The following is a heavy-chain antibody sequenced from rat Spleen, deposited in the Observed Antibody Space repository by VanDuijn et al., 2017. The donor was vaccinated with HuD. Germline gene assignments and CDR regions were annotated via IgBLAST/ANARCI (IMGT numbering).Heavy chain of an antibody. CDR3: ASQHYFDGYYRDY. J-gene: IGHJ2*01. D-gene: IGHD1-12*03. CDR1: GFSLTSYN. Sequence: QVQLKESGPGLVQPSQTQSLTCTVSGFSLTSYNVHWVRQPTGKGLEWMGIIWTGGSTDYNSALKSRLSISRDTSKSQVFLKMNNLQTEDTAMYFCASQHYFDGYYRDYWGQGVMVTVSS. V-gene: IGHV2-30*01. CDR2: IWTGGST.